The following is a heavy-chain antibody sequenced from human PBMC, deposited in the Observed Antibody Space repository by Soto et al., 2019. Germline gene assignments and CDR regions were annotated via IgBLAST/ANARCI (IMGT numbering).Heavy chain of an antibody. D-gene: IGHD6-19*01. CDR1: GFTFSSYG. CDR3: AKERGWLAERYYYGMDV. V-gene: IGHV3-30*18. CDR2: ISYDGSNK. J-gene: IGHJ6*02. Sequence: QVQLVESGGGVVQPGRSLRLSCAASGFTFSSYGMHWVRQAPGKGLEWVAVISYDGSNKYYADSVKGRFTISRDNSKNTLYQQMSSLRAEDTAVYYWAKERGWLAERYYYGMDVWGQGTTVTVSS.